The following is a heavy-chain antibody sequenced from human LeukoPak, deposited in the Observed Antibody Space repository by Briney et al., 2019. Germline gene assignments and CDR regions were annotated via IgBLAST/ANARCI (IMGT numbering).Heavy chain of an antibody. Sequence: GGSLRLSCAASGFTFSSYWMSWVRQAPGKGLEWVANIKQDGSEKYYVDSVKGRFTISRDNAKNSLYLQMNSLRAEDTAVYYCARETQYYDYVWGSYRYTWFDYWGQGTLVTVSS. CDR3: ARETQYYDYVWGSYRYTWFDY. V-gene: IGHV3-7*01. CDR1: GFTFSSYW. J-gene: IGHJ4*02. D-gene: IGHD3-16*02. CDR2: IKQDGSEK.